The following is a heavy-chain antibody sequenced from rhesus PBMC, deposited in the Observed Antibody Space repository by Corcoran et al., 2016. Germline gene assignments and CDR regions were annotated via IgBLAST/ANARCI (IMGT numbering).Heavy chain of an antibody. CDR3: ARVGYSGTYTFDY. CDR1: GGSISSDY. V-gene: IGHV4-173*01. CDR2: SSGVGVST. D-gene: IGHD1-44*01. J-gene: IGHJ4*01. Sequence: QLQLQESGPGLVKPSETLSLTCAVSGGSISSDYWRWIRQSPGKGLEWFVRSSGVGVSTDYNPSIESRVTISKDTSKNQFSLKLSSVTAADTAVYYCARVGYSGTYTFDYCGQGVLVTVSS.